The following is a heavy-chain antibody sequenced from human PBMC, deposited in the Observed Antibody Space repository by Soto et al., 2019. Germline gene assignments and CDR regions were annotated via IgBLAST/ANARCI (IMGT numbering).Heavy chain of an antibody. V-gene: IGHV3-15*01. CDR2: IKSKTDGGTT. J-gene: IGHJ6*02. Sequence: GGSLRLSCAASGFTFSNAWMSCVRQAPGKGLEWVGRIKSKTDGGTTDYAAPVEGRFTISRENAKSSLSLQMNSLRVGDTAVYYCARAYSGQLPRRADYCYAMDVWGPGTTVTVSS. CDR3: ARAYSGQLPRRADYCYAMDV. D-gene: IGHD2-2*01. CDR1: GFTFSNAW.